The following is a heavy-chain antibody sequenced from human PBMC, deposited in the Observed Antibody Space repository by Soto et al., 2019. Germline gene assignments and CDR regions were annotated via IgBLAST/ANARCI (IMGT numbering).Heavy chain of an antibody. Sequence: SETLSLTCAVYGGSFSGYYWSWIRQPPGKGLEWIGEINHSGSTNYNPSLKSRVTISVDTSKNQFSLKLSSVTAADTAVYYCARGYGIAALDYWGQGTLVTVS. D-gene: IGHD6-13*01. CDR3: ARGYGIAALDY. V-gene: IGHV4-34*01. CDR1: GGSFSGYY. CDR2: INHSGST. J-gene: IGHJ4*02.